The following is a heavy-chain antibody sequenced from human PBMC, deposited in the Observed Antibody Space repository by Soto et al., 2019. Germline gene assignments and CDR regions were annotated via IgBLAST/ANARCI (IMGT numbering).Heavy chain of an antibody. CDR1: GYTFTSYG. J-gene: IGHJ5*02. CDR2: ISAYNGNT. Sequence: ASVKISCKASGYTFTSYGISWVRQAPGQGLEWMGWISAYNGNTNYAQKLQGRVTMTTDTSTSTAYMELRSLRSDDTAVYYCAREGYYDSSGYYYPRKIPPNWFDPWG. CDR3: AREGYYDSSGYYYPRKIPPNWFDP. D-gene: IGHD3-22*01. V-gene: IGHV1-18*01.